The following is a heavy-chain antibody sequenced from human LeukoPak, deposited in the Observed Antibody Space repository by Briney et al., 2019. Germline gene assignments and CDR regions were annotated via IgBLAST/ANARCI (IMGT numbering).Heavy chain of an antibody. CDR1: GFTFGSYS. D-gene: IGHD3-22*01. Sequence: PGGSLRLSCAASGFTFGSYSMNWVRQAPGKGLEWVSSISSSSSYIYYADSVKGRFTISRDNAKNSLYLQMNSLRAEDTAVYYCARVRVVVRYFDYWGQGTLVTVSS. CDR3: ARVRVVVRYFDY. CDR2: ISSSSSYI. J-gene: IGHJ4*02. V-gene: IGHV3-21*01.